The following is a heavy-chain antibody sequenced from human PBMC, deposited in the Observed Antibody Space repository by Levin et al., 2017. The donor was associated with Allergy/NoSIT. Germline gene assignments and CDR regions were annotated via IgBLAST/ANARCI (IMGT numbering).Heavy chain of an antibody. D-gene: IGHD2-15*01. CDR1: GGSISSGDYY. Sequence: SETLSLTCTVSGGSISSGDYYWSWIRQPPGKGLEWIGYIYYSGSTYYNPSLKSRVTISVDTSKNQFSLKLSSVTAADTAVYYCARGGVAATYWFDPWGQGTLVTVSS. V-gene: IGHV4-30-4*01. CDR2: IYYSGST. J-gene: IGHJ5*02. CDR3: ARGGVAATYWFDP.